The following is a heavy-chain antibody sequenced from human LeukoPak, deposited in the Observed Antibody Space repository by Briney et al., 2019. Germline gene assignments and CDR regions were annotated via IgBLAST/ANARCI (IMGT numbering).Heavy chain of an antibody. CDR2: ISSNGAGT. CDR1: GFTFSSYA. Sequence: GGSLRLSCAASGFTFSSYAMNWVRQAPGKGLEYVSAISSNGAGTYYVDSVKGRFTISRDNSKNTLYLQMSSLRLEDTALYYCVKGGSEGGDYWGQGTLVTVSS. D-gene: IGHD1-26*01. CDR3: VKGGSEGGDY. J-gene: IGHJ4*02. V-gene: IGHV3-64D*09.